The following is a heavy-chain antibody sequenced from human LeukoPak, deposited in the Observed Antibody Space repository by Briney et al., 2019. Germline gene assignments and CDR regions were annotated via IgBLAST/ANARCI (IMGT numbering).Heavy chain of an antibody. V-gene: IGHV1-18*01. CDR2: ISAYNGNT. D-gene: IGHD2-2*01. J-gene: IGHJ6*02. Sequence: ASVKVSCKASGYTFTSYGISWVRQAPGQGLEWMGLISAYNGNTNYAQKFQGRVTITADKSTSTAYMELSSLRSEDTAVYYCARLIPPGYCSSTSCYGNLGYYYYYGMDVWGQGTTVTVSS. CDR1: GYTFTSYG. CDR3: ARLIPPGYCSSTSCYGNLGYYYYYGMDV.